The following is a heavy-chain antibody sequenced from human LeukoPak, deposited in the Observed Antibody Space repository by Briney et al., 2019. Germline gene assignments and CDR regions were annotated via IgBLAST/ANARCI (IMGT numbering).Heavy chain of an antibody. Sequence: ASVKVSCKASGYTFTSYDINWVRQATGQGLEWMGWINPNSGGTNYAQKFQGRVTMTRDTSISTAYMELSRLRSDDTAVYYCARFQGSYGDFDYWGQGTLVTVSS. CDR1: GYTFTSYD. D-gene: IGHD1-26*01. CDR2: INPNSGGT. CDR3: ARFQGSYGDFDY. J-gene: IGHJ4*02. V-gene: IGHV1-2*02.